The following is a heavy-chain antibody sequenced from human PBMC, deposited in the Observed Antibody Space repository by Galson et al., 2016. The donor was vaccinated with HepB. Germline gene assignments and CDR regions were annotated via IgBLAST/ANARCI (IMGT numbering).Heavy chain of an antibody. CDR3: ARWFGQYYFDF. D-gene: IGHD3-10*01. Sequence: PALVKPTQTLTLTCTLSGFSLSPSGVGVAWIRQPPGKALEWLALIYWDDDKRYSPSLKSRLTITKNTSKNQVVLTMTNVDHVDTGTYYCARWFGQYYFDFWGQGTLVTVSS. CDR1: GFSLSPSGVG. CDR2: IYWDDDK. J-gene: IGHJ4*02. V-gene: IGHV2-5*02.